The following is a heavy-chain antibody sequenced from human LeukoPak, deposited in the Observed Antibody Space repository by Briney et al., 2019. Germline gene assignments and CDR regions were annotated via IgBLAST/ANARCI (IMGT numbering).Heavy chain of an antibody. Sequence: PPGGSLRLSCAASGFTFSSYAMHWVRQAPGKGLEWVAVISYDGSNKYHADSVKGRFTISRDNSNNTLYLQMNSLRAEDTAVYYCARVSGYDPARWGQGTLVTVSS. CDR2: ISYDGSNK. CDR1: GFTFSSYA. D-gene: IGHD5-12*01. J-gene: IGHJ4*02. V-gene: IGHV3-30-3*01. CDR3: ARVSGYDPAR.